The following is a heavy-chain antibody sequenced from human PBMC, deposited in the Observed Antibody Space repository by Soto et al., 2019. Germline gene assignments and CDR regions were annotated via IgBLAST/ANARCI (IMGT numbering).Heavy chain of an antibody. J-gene: IGHJ4*02. CDR2: IYSSGSA. CDR3: ARGGTRQADLPTY. CDR1: GDSINNYY. V-gene: IGHV4-4*07. D-gene: IGHD1-1*01. Sequence: SETLSLTCSVSGDSINNYYWSWSRQPAGKGLEWIGRIYSSGSANYNPSLKTRGTMSVDTSKNQVFLSVTTVTAADTAVYFCARGGTRQADLPTYRGKGTQVTVSS.